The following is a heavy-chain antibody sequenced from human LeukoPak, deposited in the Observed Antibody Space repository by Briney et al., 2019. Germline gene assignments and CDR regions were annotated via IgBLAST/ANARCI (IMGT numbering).Heavy chain of an antibody. CDR3: ARSMVRGVIIKD. D-gene: IGHD3-10*01. J-gene: IGHJ4*02. CDR1: GYTFTGYY. Sequence: ASVKVSCKASGYTFTGYYMHWVRQAPGQGLEWMGWINPNSGGTNYAQKFQGRVTMTRDTSIRTAYMELSRLRSDDTAVYYCARSMVRGVIIKDWGQGTLVTVSS. V-gene: IGHV1-2*02. CDR2: INPNSGGT.